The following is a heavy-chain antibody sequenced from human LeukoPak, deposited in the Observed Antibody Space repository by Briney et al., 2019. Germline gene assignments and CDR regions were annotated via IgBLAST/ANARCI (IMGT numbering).Heavy chain of an antibody. V-gene: IGHV4-30-4*01. D-gene: IGHD1-7*01. J-gene: IGHJ4*02. CDR3: ARVKEGGTPLDY. Sequence: PSETLSLTCTVSGGSISSGDYYWSWIRQPPGKGLEWIGYIYFSGSTYYNPSLKSRVTISVDTSKNQFSLKLSSVTAADTAVYYCARVKEGGTPLDYWGQGTLVTVSS. CDR1: GGSISSGDYY. CDR2: IYFSGST.